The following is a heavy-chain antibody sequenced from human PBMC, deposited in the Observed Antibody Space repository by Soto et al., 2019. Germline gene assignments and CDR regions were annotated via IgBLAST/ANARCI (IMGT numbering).Heavy chain of an antibody. Sequence: QVQLVESGGGVVQPGRSLRLSCAVSGFTFSSYGMHWVRQAPGKGLEWVAVISYDGSNKYYADSVKGRFTISRDNSKNTLYLQMHSLRPEDTAVYYCAKEQEHYDILTGYYSLDYWGQGTLVTVSS. D-gene: IGHD3-9*01. J-gene: IGHJ4*02. V-gene: IGHV3-30*18. CDR2: ISYDGSNK. CDR1: GFTFSSYG. CDR3: AKEQEHYDILTGYYSLDY.